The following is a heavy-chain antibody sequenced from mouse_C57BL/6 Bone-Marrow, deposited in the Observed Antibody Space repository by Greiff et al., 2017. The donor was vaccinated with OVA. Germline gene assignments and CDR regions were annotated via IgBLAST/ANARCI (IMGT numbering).Heavy chain of an antibody. V-gene: IGHV14-4*01. J-gene: IGHJ2*01. CDR1: GFNIKDDY. CDR2: IDPENGDT. CDR3: TTGEFDYDGVDY. Sequence: LVESGAELVRPGASVKLSCTASGFNIKDDYMHWVKQRPEQGLEWIGWIDPENGDTEYASKFQGKATITADTSSNTAYLQLSSLTSEDTAVYYCTTGEFDYDGVDYWGQGTTLTVSS. D-gene: IGHD2-4*01.